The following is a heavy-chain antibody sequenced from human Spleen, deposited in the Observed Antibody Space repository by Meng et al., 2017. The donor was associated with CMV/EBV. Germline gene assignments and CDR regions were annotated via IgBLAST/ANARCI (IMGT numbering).Heavy chain of an antibody. D-gene: IGHD1-7*01. Sequence: SVKVSCKSSGGTSSSYVFSWVRQAPGQGLEWMGGIIPIRNITNYAQKFQGRVTIIADKSTSTAYMELSSLRSDDTAVYYCARGKTGTRGAQRFVFGLTRDVHYFYYGMDVWGQGSSVTVSS. J-gene: IGHJ6*02. CDR3: ARGKTGTRGAQRFVFGLTRDVHYFYYGMDV. V-gene: IGHV1-69*10. CDR2: IIPIRNIT. CDR1: GGTSSSYV.